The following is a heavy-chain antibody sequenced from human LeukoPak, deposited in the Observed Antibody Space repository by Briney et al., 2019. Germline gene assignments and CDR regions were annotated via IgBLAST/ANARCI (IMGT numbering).Heavy chain of an antibody. CDR1: GFIFSNYA. D-gene: IGHD6-19*01. V-gene: IGHV3-23*01. CDR2: ISSRGDST. Sequence: TGGSLILSCAASGFIFSNYAMSWVRQVPGRGLEWVSTISSRGDSTYAADSVKGRFTISRDNSKNSLYLQMNTVRAEDTAVYYCVKGPRPDITVAHTVENWGQGTLVTVSS. J-gene: IGHJ4*02. CDR3: VKGPRPDITVAHTVEN.